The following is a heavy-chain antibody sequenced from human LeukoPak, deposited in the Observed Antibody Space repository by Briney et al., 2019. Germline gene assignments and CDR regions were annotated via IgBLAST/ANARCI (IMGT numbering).Heavy chain of an antibody. D-gene: IGHD2-15*01. Sequence: SVKVSCKASGGTFSSYAISWVRQAPGQGLEWMGGIIPIFGTANYAQKFQGRVTITADKSTSTAYMELSSLRSEDTAVYYCGRDKGSGGRSLDHWGQGTLVTVSS. V-gene: IGHV1-69*06. J-gene: IGHJ4*02. CDR2: IIPIFGTA. CDR3: GRDKGSGGRSLDH. CDR1: GGTFSSYA.